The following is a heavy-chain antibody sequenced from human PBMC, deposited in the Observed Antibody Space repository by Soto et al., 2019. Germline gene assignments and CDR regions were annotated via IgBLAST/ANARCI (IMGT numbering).Heavy chain of an antibody. V-gene: IGHV3-11*06. Sequence: AGGSLRLSCAASGFTFSDYYMSWIRQAPGKGLEWVSYISSSSSYTNYADSVKGRFTISRDNAKNSLYLQMNSLRAEDTAVYYCARDIVVVPAAIPQTDYYYYGMDVWGQGTTVTVSS. CDR3: ARDIVVVPAAIPQTDYYYYGMDV. J-gene: IGHJ6*02. D-gene: IGHD2-2*02. CDR1: GFTFSDYY. CDR2: ISSSSSYT.